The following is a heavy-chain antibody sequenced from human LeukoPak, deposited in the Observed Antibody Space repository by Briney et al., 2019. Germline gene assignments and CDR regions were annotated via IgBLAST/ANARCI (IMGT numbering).Heavy chain of an antibody. Sequence: PGGSLRLSCAPSGFTFSIYTMHWVPEAPGQGGEWVSYFCGGGSDTYYADAVKDRFTISRDNAKNSLYLEMNTFRAEDTAVYYCARESGIVPVGMEGDYYYYMDVWGKGTTVTVS. V-gene: IGHV3-21*01. J-gene: IGHJ6*03. D-gene: IGHD2-2*01. CDR2: FCGGGSDT. CDR1: GFTFSIYT. CDR3: ARESGIVPVGMEGDYYYYMDV.